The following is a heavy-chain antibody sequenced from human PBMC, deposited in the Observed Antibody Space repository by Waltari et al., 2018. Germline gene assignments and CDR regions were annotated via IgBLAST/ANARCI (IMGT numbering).Heavy chain of an antibody. CDR2: IIPIFGTA. CDR1: GGTFSSYA. J-gene: IGHJ3*02. D-gene: IGHD2-2*01. V-gene: IGHV1-69*01. Sequence: QVQLVQSGAEVKKPGSSVKVSCKASGGTFSSYAISWVRQAPGQGLEWMGGIIPIFGTANYAQKFQGRVTITADESTSTAYMELSSLRSEDTAVYYCARVKDIVVVPAAGGAFDIWGQGTMVTVSS. CDR3: ARVKDIVVVPAAGGAFDI.